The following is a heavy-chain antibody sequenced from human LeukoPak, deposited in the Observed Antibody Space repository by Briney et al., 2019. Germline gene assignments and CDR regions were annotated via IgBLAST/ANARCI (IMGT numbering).Heavy chain of an antibody. J-gene: IGHJ4*02. V-gene: IGHV3-23*01. CDR1: GFTFSSYA. CDR2: ISGSGGST. D-gene: IGHD1-26*01. CDR3: AKDLVRSRSYYFDY. Sequence: VGSLRLSCAASGFTFSSYAMSWVRQAPGKGLEWVSAISGSGGSTYYADSVKGRFTISRDNSKNTLYLQMNSLRAEDTAVYYCAKDLVRSRSYYFDYWGPGALVSVSS.